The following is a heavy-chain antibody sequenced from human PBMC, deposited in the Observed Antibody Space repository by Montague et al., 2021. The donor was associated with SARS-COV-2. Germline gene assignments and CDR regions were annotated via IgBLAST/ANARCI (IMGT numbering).Heavy chain of an antibody. CDR1: DGSISSPNW. CDR3: ARGGTYHYGMDV. CDR2: IYYTGNT. V-gene: IGHV4-4*02. Sequence: SETLSLTCAVSDGSISSPNWWNWVHQPPGKGLEWIGEIYYTGNTNYNPSLKSRVTIFIDKSKNHFPLQLSSVTAADTAVYYCARGGTYHYGMDVWGQGTTVAVSS. D-gene: IGHD3-16*01. J-gene: IGHJ6*02.